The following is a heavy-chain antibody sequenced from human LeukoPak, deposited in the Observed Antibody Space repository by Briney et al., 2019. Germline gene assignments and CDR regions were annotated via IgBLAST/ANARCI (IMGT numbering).Heavy chain of an antibody. CDR3: ALRVVAALGGWFDP. Sequence: GGSLRLSCAASGFTFSSYAMSWVRQAPGKGLEWVSAISGSGGSTYYADSVRGRFTISRDNSKNTLYLQMNSLRAEDTAVYYCALRVVAALGGWFDPWGQGTLVTVSS. CDR2: ISGSGGST. D-gene: IGHD2-15*01. J-gene: IGHJ5*02. CDR1: GFTFSSYA. V-gene: IGHV3-23*01.